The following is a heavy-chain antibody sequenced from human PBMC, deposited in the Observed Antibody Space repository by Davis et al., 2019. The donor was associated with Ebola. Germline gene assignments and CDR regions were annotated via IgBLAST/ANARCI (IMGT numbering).Heavy chain of an antibody. CDR2: IHYSGST. D-gene: IGHD6-19*01. V-gene: IGHV4-59*01. Sequence: SETLSLTCPVSGGSISSYYWSWIRQPPGKGLEWIGYIHYSGSTNYNPSLKSRVTISVDTSKNQFSLKLTSVTAADTAVYYCARMSGWYYFDYWGQGTLVPVSS. CDR1: GGSISSYY. J-gene: IGHJ4*02. CDR3: ARMSGWYYFDY.